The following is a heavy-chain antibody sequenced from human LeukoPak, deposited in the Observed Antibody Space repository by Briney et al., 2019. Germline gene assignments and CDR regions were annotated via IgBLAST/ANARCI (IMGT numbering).Heavy chain of an antibody. D-gene: IGHD3-10*01. Sequence: SQTLSLTCTVSGGSISSGGYYWSWIRQPPGKGLEWIGYIYHSGSTYYNPSLKSRVTISVDRSKNQFSLKLSSVTAADTAVYYCARTPHLYYGSGSPNFDYWGQGTLVTVSS. J-gene: IGHJ4*02. V-gene: IGHV4-30-2*01. CDR3: ARTPHLYYGSGSPNFDY. CDR2: IYHSGST. CDR1: GGSISSGGYY.